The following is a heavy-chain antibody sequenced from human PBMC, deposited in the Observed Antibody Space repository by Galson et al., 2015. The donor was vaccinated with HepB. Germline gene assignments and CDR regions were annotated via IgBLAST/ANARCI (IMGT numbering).Heavy chain of an antibody. CDR2: IWYDGSNK. CDR1: GFTFSSYG. CDR3: AREKHDYGDYYFDY. V-gene: IGHV3-33*01. J-gene: IGHJ4*02. Sequence: LRLSCAASGFTFSSYGMHWVRQAPGKGLEWVAVIWYDGSNKYYADSVKGRFTISRDNSKNTQYLQMNSLRAEDTAVYYCAREKHDYGDYYFDYWGQGTLVTVSS. D-gene: IGHD4-17*01.